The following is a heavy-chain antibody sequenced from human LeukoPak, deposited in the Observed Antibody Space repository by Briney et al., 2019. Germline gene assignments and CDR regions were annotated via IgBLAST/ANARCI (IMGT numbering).Heavy chain of an antibody. V-gene: IGHV4-59*11. Sequence: ASETLSLTSAVSCDSFSSHYWTWVRQSPREGLVWIGYISYIGSTNYNPSLKSRVTISIDTSKNQFSLKLRSVTAADTAVYYCARDLVTVTKGFDIWGQGTMVSVSS. CDR3: ARDLVTVTKGFDI. CDR2: ISYIGST. J-gene: IGHJ3*02. D-gene: IGHD4-17*01. CDR1: CDSFSSHY.